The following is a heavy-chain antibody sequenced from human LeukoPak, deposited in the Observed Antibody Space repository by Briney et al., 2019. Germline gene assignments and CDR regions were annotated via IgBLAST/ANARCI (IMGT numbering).Heavy chain of an antibody. CDR3: ARDPYGSGSYPAYFDY. V-gene: IGHV5-51*01. J-gene: IGHJ4*02. CDR2: IYPGDSDT. Sequence: HGESLKISCKGSGYSFTSYWIGWVRQMPGKGLEWMGIIYPGDSDTRYSPSFQGQVTISADKSISTAYLQWSSLKASDTATYYCARDPYGSGSYPAYFDYWGQGTLVTVSS. D-gene: IGHD3-10*01. CDR1: GYSFTSYW.